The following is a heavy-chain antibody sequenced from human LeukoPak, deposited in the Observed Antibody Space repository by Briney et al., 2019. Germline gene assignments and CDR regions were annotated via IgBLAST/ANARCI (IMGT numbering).Heavy chain of an antibody. V-gene: IGHV3-48*04. Sequence: GGSLRLSCAASGFTFSNYNMNWVRQAPGKGLEWVSYISSSSSNIYHADSVKGRFTIPRDNAKNSLSLQMNSLRAEDTAVYYCARDLTIMVRGVPWGQGTLVTVSS. J-gene: IGHJ5*02. D-gene: IGHD3-10*01. CDR3: ARDLTIMVRGVP. CDR2: ISSSSSNI. CDR1: GFTFSNYN.